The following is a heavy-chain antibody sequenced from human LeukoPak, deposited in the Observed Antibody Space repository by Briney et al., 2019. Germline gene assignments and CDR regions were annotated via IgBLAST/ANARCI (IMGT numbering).Heavy chain of an antibody. Sequence: GGSLRLSCAASGFTFSSYAMSWVRQAPGKGLEWVSAISGSGGSTYYADSVKGRFTISRDNSKNTLYLQMNSLRAEDTAVYYRAKDPQRFGDAPFFDYWGQGTLVTVSS. CDR3: AKDPQRFGDAPFFDY. CDR1: GFTFSSYA. V-gene: IGHV3-23*01. J-gene: IGHJ4*02. D-gene: IGHD4-17*01. CDR2: ISGSGGST.